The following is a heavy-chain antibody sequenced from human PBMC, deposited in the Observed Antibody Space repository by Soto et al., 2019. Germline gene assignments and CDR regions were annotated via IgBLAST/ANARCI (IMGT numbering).Heavy chain of an antibody. D-gene: IGHD3-10*01. Sequence: SETLSLTCTVSGGSISSYYWSWIRQPPGKGLEWIGEIYHSGSTNYNPSLKSRVTISVDKSKNQFSLKLSSVTAADTAVYYCARDYMVRGVMRWFDPWGQGTLVTVSS. CDR1: GGSISSYY. CDR3: ARDYMVRGVMRWFDP. CDR2: IYHSGST. J-gene: IGHJ5*02. V-gene: IGHV4-59*12.